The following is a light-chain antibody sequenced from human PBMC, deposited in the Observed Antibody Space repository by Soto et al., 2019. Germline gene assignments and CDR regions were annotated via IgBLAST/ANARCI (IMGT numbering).Light chain of an antibody. J-gene: IGLJ2*01. Sequence: QAVVTQEPSLTVSPGGTVTLTCGSNTGAVTSSHFPYWIQQKPGQAPKTLICNTNNRHSWTPARFLGSLLGGKAALTLSGAQPEDEAEYYCLLAYSGARVFGGGTKLTVL. CDR1: TGAVTSSHF. CDR2: NTN. CDR3: LLAYSGARV. V-gene: IGLV7-46*01.